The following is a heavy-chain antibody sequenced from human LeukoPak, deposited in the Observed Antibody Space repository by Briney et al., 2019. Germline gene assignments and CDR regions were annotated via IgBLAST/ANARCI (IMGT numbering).Heavy chain of an antibody. J-gene: IGHJ4*02. Sequence: SETLSLTCTVSGGAISRNYWNWLGQPPREGLEWIGDIYYSGSTNYSPSLRRRVTISVDTSKNHFSLKLSSVTAADTAVFYFSGDTWASFSSRVFAYWGRGTLVTVSS. V-gene: IGHV4-59*01. CDR1: GGAISRNY. CDR3: SGDTWASFSSRVFAY. CDR2: IYYSGST. D-gene: IGHD2-2*01.